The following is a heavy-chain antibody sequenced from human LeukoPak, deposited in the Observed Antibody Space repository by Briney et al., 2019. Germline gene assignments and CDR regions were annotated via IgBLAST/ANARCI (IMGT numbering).Heavy chain of an antibody. J-gene: IGHJ4*02. D-gene: IGHD4-17*01. CDR2: ISYDGSNK. V-gene: IGHV3-30*18. CDR3: AKDHGDSFDY. Sequence: GGSLRLSCAASGFTFSSYGMHWVRQAPGKGLEWVAVISYDGSNKYYADSVKGRFTISRDNSKNTLYLQMNSLRAEDTAVYYCAKDHGDSFDYWGQGTLVTVSS. CDR1: GFTFSSYG.